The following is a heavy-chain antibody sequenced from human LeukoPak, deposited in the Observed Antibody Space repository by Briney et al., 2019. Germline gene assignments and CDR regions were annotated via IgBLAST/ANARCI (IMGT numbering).Heavy chain of an antibody. Sequence: ASVKVSCKASGYTFTGYYMHWVRQAPGQGLEWMGWINPNSGGTNYAQKFQGRVTMTTDTSTSTAYMELRSLRSDDTAVYYCAREDGGYYDSSGYYWYWGQGTLVTVSS. CDR1: GYTFTGYY. CDR2: INPNSGGT. J-gene: IGHJ4*02. V-gene: IGHV1-2*02. D-gene: IGHD3-22*01. CDR3: AREDGGYYDSSGYYWY.